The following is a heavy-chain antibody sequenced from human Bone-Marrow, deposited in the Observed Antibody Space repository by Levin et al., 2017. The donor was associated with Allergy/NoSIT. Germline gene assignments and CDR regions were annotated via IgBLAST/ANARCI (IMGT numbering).Heavy chain of an antibody. CDR2: IIPILDIA. Sequence: GASVKVSCKASGGTFSSYTFIWVRQAPGQGLEWVGKIIPILDIANYAQKFQDRVTITADKSTATVYMQLSSLRSDDTALYYCARSGGTYSDYFDPWGQGTLVTVSS. D-gene: IGHD1-26*01. J-gene: IGHJ5*02. CDR1: GGTFSSYT. V-gene: IGHV1-69*02. CDR3: ARSGGTYSDYFDP.